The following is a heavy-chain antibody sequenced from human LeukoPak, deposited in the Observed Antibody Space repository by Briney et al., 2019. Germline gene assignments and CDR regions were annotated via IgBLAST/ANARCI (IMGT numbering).Heavy chain of an antibody. J-gene: IGHJ6*03. D-gene: IGHD6-19*01. CDR3: ARAGHSSGYYYYMDV. Sequence: SETLSLTSTVSGGSISSYYWSWIRQPPGKGLEWIGYIYYSGSTNYNPSLKSRVTISVDTSKNQFSLKLSSVTAADTAVYYCARAGHSSGYYYYMDVWGKGTTVTVSS. CDR2: IYYSGST. V-gene: IGHV4-59*01. CDR1: GGSISSYY.